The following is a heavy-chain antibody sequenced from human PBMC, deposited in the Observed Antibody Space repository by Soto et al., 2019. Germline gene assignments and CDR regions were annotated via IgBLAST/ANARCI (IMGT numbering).Heavy chain of an antibody. CDR2: INHSGST. CDR3: ARGYGMDV. Sequence: QVQLQQWGAGLLKPSETLSLTCAVYGGSFSGDYWGWIRQPPGKGLEWIGEINHSGSTNYNPSLKRRVTISVDTSKNQFSLKLSSVTAADTAVYYCARGYGMDVWGQGTTVTVSS. J-gene: IGHJ6*02. CDR1: GGSFSGDY. V-gene: IGHV4-34*01.